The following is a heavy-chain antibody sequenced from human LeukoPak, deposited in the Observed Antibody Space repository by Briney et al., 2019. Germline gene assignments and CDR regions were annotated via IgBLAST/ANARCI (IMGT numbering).Heavy chain of an antibody. Sequence: ASVKVSCKVSGYTLTELSMHWVRQATGQGLEWMGWMNPKSGNTGHAQKFQGRVTITRDTSISTVYMELSSLRSEDTAVYYCARDGNKEYYDSSGYHPFDYWGQGTLVTVSS. J-gene: IGHJ4*02. V-gene: IGHV1-8*03. CDR2: MNPKSGNT. CDR3: ARDGNKEYYDSSGYHPFDY. D-gene: IGHD3-22*01. CDR1: GYTLTELS.